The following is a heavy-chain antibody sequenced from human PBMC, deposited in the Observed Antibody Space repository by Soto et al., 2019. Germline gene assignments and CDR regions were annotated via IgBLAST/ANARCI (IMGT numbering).Heavy chain of an antibody. CDR1: GGTFNTYA. D-gene: IGHD3-10*01. CDR2: ISPMFGAA. J-gene: IGHJ4*02. CDR3: AREVQVHTPAFVY. Sequence: QLQLVQSGAEMKKPGSSVKVSCHSSGGTFNTYAMNWVRQATGQGPEWMGDISPMFGAANYAPKFQGRVTITAEDATGTSYMQLSSLTSEDTALYFCAREVQVHTPAFVYWGQGTLVTVSS. V-gene: IGHV1-69*01.